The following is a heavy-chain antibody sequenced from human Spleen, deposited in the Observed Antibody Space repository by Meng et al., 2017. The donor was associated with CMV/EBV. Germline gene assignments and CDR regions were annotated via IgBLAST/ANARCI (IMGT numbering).Heavy chain of an antibody. CDR2: ITSSGGTI. J-gene: IGHJ6*02. Sequence: GESLKISCAASGFTFSSYEMDWVRQAPGKGLEWVAYITSSGGTIYYADSVRGRFTISRDNARNSLYLQMNSLRAEDTAVYYCAKEFSVTDYYYFGLDVWGQGTTVTVSS. CDR3: AKEFSVTDYYYFGLDV. V-gene: IGHV3-48*03. D-gene: IGHD2-8*02. CDR1: GFTFSSYE.